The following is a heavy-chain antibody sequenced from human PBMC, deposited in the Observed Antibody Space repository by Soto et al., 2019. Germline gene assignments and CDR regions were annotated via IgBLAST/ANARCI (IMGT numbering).Heavy chain of an antibody. CDR2: ISAYNGTT. CDR1: GYTFTRYG. D-gene: IGHD3-10*01. J-gene: IGHJ4*02. Sequence: QVQLVQSGAEVKKPGASVKVSCKASGYTFTRYGISWVRQAPGQGLEWMGWISAYNGTTNYAQKLQGRDTMTRDTATSTAYMELRSLRSDDTAVYYCAREYGSGSRFDYWGQGTLGTVSS. V-gene: IGHV1-18*01. CDR3: AREYGSGSRFDY.